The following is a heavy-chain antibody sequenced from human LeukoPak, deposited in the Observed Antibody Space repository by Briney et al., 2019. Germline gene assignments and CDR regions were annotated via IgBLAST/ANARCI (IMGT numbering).Heavy chain of an antibody. J-gene: IGHJ6*03. CDR3: ARGAQQLVPYYYYYMDV. CDR2: MNPNSGNT. CDR1: GYTFTSYD. D-gene: IGHD6-13*01. V-gene: IGHV1-8*03. Sequence: GASVKVSCKASGYTFTSYDINWVRQATGQGLEWMGWMNPNSGNTGYAQKFQGRVTITRNTSISTAYMELSSLRSEDTAVYYCARGAQQLVPYYYYYMDVWGKGTTVTVSS.